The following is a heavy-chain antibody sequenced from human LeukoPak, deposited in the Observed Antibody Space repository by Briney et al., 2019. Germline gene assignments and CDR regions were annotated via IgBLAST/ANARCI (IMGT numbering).Heavy chain of an antibody. Sequence: ASVKVSCKASGYTFTSYGVSWVRQAPGQGLEWMGWISAYNGNTNYAQKLQGRVIMTTDTSTSTAYMELRSLRSDDTAVYYCARVEGHAAGTVYYYMDVWGKGTTVTVSS. CDR1: GYTFTSYG. V-gene: IGHV1-18*01. CDR3: ARVEGHAAGTVYYYMDV. CDR2: ISAYNGNT. J-gene: IGHJ6*03. D-gene: IGHD6-13*01.